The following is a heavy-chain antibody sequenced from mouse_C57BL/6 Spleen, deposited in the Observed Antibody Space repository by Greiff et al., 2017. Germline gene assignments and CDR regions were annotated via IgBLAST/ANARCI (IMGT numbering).Heavy chain of an antibody. CDR3: AREDYDYDVFAY. Sequence: ESGPGLVKPSQSLSLTCSVTGYSITSGYYWNWIRQFPGNKLEWMGYISYDGSNNYNPSLKNRISITRDTSKNQFFLKLNSVTTEDTATYYCAREDYDYDVFAYWGQGTLVTVSA. CDR1: GYSITSGYY. J-gene: IGHJ3*01. D-gene: IGHD2-4*01. V-gene: IGHV3-6*01. CDR2: ISYDGSN.